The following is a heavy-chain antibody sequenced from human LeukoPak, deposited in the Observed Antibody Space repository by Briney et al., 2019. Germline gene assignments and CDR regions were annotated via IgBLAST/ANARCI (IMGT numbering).Heavy chain of an antibody. CDR1: GFTFSSYA. CDR2: ISYDGSNK. J-gene: IGHJ3*02. V-gene: IGHV3-30-3*01. Sequence: GGSLRLSCAASGFTFSSYAMHWVRQAPGQGLEWVAVISYDGSNKYYADSVKGRFTISRDNSKNTLYLQMNSLRAEDTAVYYCARGLSGWVVSAFDIWGQGTMVTVSS. D-gene: IGHD6-19*01. CDR3: ARGLSGWVVSAFDI.